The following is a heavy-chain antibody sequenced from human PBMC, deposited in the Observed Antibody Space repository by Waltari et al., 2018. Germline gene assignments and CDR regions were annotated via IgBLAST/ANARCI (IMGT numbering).Heavy chain of an antibody. CDR1: GFTFSTYG. J-gene: IGHJ4*02. CDR3: AKALYSSGWYEGVDY. V-gene: IGHV3-30*02. Sequence: QVQLVESGGGVVQPGGSLRLSCAASGFTFSTYGMHWVRQAPGKGLEWVAFIRYDGSNKYYGDSVKGRFTISRDKSKNTLYLQRNSLGAEDTAVYYCAKALYSSGWYEGVDYWGQGTLVTVSS. CDR2: IRYDGSNK. D-gene: IGHD6-19*01.